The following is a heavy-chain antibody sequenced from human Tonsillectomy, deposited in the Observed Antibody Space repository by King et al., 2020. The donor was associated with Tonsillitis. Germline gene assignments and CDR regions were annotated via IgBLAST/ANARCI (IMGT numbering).Heavy chain of an antibody. D-gene: IGHD3-16*02. Sequence: VQLVQSGAEMKKPGESLRISCKGSGSGLTRSWIVWVRQLPGKGLECMGRIDPSDSYTYYSPSFQGHVTMSFDKSITTAYLQWDSLRASDTAIYFCASQTSLSSWGQGTLVTVSS. CDR3: ASQTSLSS. CDR2: IDPSDSYT. CDR1: GSGLTRSW. J-gene: IGHJ5*02. V-gene: IGHV5-10-1*01.